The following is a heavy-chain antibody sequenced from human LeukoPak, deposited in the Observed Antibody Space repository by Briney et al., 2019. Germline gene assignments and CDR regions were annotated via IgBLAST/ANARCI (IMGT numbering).Heavy chain of an antibody. CDR1: GYTFNNYH. CDR3: ERGTSEYAPHDS. V-gene: IGHV1-46*02. Sequence: GASVKVSCKASGYTFNNYHIHWVRQAPGQGLEWMGVLDPSGGSASSVQKFQGRVTMTWDASTTTVYMELSSLRSEDTAVYYCERGTSEYAPHDSWGQGTLVTVSS. J-gene: IGHJ4*02. D-gene: IGHD1-26*01. CDR2: LDPSGGSA.